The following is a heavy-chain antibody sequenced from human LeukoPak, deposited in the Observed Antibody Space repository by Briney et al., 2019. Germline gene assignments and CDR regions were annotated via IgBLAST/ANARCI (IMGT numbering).Heavy chain of an antibody. V-gene: IGHV3-21*01. CDR2: ISSSSSYI. CDR3: ASPTTVPSYDAFDI. D-gene: IGHD4-17*01. CDR1: GFTFSSYS. Sequence: PGGSLRLSCAASGFTFSSYSMNWVRQAPGKGLEWVSSISSSSSYIYYADSVKGRFTISRDNAKNSLYLQMNSLRAEDTAVYYCASPTTVPSYDAFDIWGQGTMVTVSS. J-gene: IGHJ3*02.